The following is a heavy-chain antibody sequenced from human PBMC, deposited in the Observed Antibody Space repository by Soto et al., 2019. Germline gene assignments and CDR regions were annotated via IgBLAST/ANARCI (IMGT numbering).Heavy chain of an antibody. V-gene: IGHV3-23*01. J-gene: IGHJ6*02. Sequence: PGGSLRLSCAASGFTFNNYAMSWVRQAPGKGLEWVSVISGSGGSTDYADSVKGRFTISRDNSKNTLYLQMNSLRVEDTAAYYSAKVLGRCYGNTNYGMDVWGQGTTVTVSS. CDR3: AKVLGRCYGNTNYGMDV. D-gene: IGHD4-17*01. CDR2: ISGSGGST. CDR1: GFTFNNYA.